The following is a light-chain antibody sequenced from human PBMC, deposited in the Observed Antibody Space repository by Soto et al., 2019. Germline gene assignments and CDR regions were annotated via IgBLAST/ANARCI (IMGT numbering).Light chain of an antibody. CDR3: QQYNNWPIT. CDR2: AAS. Sequence: IHMTLSPSSLSTSVGYRVTITCRASQSISSWLAWYQQKPGKAPKLLIYAASSLQSGVPSRFSGSGYGTEFNLTISSLQSEDFAVYYCQQYNNWPITFGQGTRLEIK. J-gene: IGKJ5*01. V-gene: IGKV1-5*01. CDR1: QSISSW.